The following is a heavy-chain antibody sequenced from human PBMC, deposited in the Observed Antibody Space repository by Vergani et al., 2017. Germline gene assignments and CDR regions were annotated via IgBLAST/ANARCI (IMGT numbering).Heavy chain of an antibody. D-gene: IGHD2-15*01. CDR3: AGVRGYCSGGSCYGWFDP. J-gene: IGHJ5*02. V-gene: IGHV4-59*11. CDR2: IYYSGNT. CDR1: GGPISSHY. Sequence: QVQLQESGPGLVKPSETLSLTRTVSGGPISSHYWSRIRQPPGKGLEWIGYIYYSGNTNYNPSLKSRVTISVDTSKNQFSLKLSSVTAADAAVYYCAGVRGYCSGGSCYGWFDPWGQGTLVTVSS.